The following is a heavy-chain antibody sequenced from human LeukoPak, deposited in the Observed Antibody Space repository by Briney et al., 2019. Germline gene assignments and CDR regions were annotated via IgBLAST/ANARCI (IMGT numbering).Heavy chain of an antibody. CDR1: GYSCINSG. CDR2: ISTYNANT. D-gene: IGHD1-20*01. Sequence: ASVKVSCKVSGYSCINSGISWVRQAPGQGLEWMGRISTYNANTKYAQNLQGRVTMTTDTSTSTAYMELRGLRSDDTAVYYCARDHNWNPLVYWGQGTLVTVSS. J-gene: IGHJ4*02. V-gene: IGHV1-18*01. CDR3: ARDHNWNPLVY.